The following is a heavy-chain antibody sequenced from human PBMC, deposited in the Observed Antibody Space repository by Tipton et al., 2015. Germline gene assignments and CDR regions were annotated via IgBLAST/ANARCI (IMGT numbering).Heavy chain of an antibody. CDR2: VYFTGTT. Sequence: GSLRLSCNVSGGSISSYFWSWIRQSPGMGLEWIGYVYFTGTTNYNPSFKSRVTMSIDTSNNEFSLKLRSVTAADTAVYYCAREAIFGVAYWFDPWGPGTLVTVSS. CDR1: GGSISSYF. CDR3: AREAIFGVAYWFDP. D-gene: IGHD3-3*01. V-gene: IGHV4-59*01. J-gene: IGHJ5*02.